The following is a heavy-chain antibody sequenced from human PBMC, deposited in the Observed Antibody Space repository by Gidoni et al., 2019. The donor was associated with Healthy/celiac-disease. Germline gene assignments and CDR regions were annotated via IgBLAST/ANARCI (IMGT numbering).Heavy chain of an antibody. CDR1: GFSLSTSGMR. Sequence: QVTLKESGPALVKPTQTLTLTCTFSGFSLSTSGMRVSWIRQPPGKALEWLARIDWDDDKFYSTSLKTRLTISKDTSKNQVVLTMTNMDPVDTATYYCARSSPNNYYDSSVGAFDIWGQGTMVTVSS. V-gene: IGHV2-70*04. D-gene: IGHD3-22*01. CDR2: IDWDDDK. J-gene: IGHJ3*02. CDR3: ARSSPNNYYDSSVGAFDI.